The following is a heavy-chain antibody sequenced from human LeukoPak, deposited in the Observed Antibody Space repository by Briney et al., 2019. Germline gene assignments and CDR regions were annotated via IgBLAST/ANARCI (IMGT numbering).Heavy chain of an antibody. CDR1: GYTLTELS. J-gene: IGHJ4*02. D-gene: IGHD3-10*01. CDR3: ATDSNYYGSGSVPAFDY. Sequence: ASVKVSCKVSGYTLTELSMHWVRQAPGKGLEWMGGFDPEDGETIYAQKFQGRVTMTEDTSTDTAYMELSSLRSEDTAVYYCATDSNYYGSGSVPAFDYWGQGTLVTVSS. V-gene: IGHV1-24*01. CDR2: FDPEDGET.